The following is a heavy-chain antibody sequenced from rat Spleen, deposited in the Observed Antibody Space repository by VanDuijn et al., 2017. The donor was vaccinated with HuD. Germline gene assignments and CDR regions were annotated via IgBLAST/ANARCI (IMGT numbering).Heavy chain of an antibody. D-gene: IGHD1-4*01. CDR1: GFSLTDYS. CDR3: TRESLPGFNSHWFLS. Sequence: QVQMKESGPGLVQPSQTLSLTCTVSGFSLTDYSVHWVRQPPGEVLEWMGGIWGTGSTIYNSPLKSRLSISRDTSKNLVFLKVDSLQTEDTATYFCTRESLPGFNSHWFLSWGQGTLVTVSS. V-gene: IGHV2S54*01. J-gene: IGHJ3*01. CDR2: IWGTGST.